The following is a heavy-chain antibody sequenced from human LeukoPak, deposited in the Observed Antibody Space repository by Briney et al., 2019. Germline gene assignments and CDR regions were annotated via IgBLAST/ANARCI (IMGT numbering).Heavy chain of an antibody. CDR1: GGSISSYY. J-gene: IGHJ6*03. CDR3: AGLTETTVTTYYYYYMDV. Sequence: SSETLSLTCTVSGGSISSYYWSWIRQPPGKGLEWIGYIYYSGSTNYNPSLKSRVTISVDTSKNQFSLKLSSVTAAGTAVYYCAGLTETTVTTYYYYYMDVWGKGTTVTISS. CDR2: IYYSGST. D-gene: IGHD4-17*01. V-gene: IGHV4-59*01.